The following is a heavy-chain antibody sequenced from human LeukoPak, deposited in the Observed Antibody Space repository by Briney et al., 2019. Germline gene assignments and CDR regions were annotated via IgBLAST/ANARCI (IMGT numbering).Heavy chain of an antibody. CDR1: GGTFSSYA. CDR3: ATLTGRLLDY. CDR2: IIPIFGTA. D-gene: IGHD3-3*01. J-gene: IGHJ4*02. V-gene: IGHV1-69*05. Sequence: SVKVSCKASGGTFSSYAISWVRQAPGQGLEWMGGIIPIFGTANYAQKFQGRVTITTDESTSTAYMELSSLRSEDTVVYYCATLTGRLLDYWGQGTLVTVSS.